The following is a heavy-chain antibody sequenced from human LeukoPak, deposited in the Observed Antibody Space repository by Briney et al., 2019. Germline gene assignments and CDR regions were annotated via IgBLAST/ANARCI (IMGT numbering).Heavy chain of an antibody. CDR3: LAAAGTIG. Sequence: GGSLRLSCAASGFTFSSYWMHWVRQAPGKGLVWVSRVKNDGSTTNYADSVKGRFTISRDNTKNTLYLQMNSLRAEDTAVYFCLAAAGTIGWGQGTLVTVSS. CDR1: GFTFSSYW. J-gene: IGHJ4*02. D-gene: IGHD6-13*01. V-gene: IGHV3-74*01. CDR2: VKNDGSTT.